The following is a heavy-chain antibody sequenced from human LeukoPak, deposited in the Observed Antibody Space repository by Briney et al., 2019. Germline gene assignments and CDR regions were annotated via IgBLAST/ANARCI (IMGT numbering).Heavy chain of an antibody. D-gene: IGHD2-15*01. J-gene: IGHJ4*02. V-gene: IGHV3-74*01. CDR1: GFTFSSYW. CDR3: ARVSYSPSPTPFDY. CDR2: INEDGSTT. Sequence: QPGGSLRLSCAASGFTFSSYWMYWVRQAPGKGLVWVSRINEDGSTTSYADSVKGRFTISRDNTKNTVYLQMNSLRAEDTAVYYCARVSYSPSPTPFDYWGQGTRVTVSS.